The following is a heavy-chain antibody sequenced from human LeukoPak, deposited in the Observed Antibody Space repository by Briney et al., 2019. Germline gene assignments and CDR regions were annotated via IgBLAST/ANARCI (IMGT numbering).Heavy chain of an antibody. D-gene: IGHD3-16*01. CDR2: INHSGST. V-gene: IGHV4-34*01. Sequence: SETLSLTCAVYGGSFSGYCWSWIRQPPGKGLEWIGEINHSGSTNYNPSLKSRVTISVDTSKNQFSLKLSSVTAADTAVYYCARALRSYYYYYMDVWGKGTTVTVSS. J-gene: IGHJ6*03. CDR3: ARALRSYYYYYMDV. CDR1: GGSFSGYC.